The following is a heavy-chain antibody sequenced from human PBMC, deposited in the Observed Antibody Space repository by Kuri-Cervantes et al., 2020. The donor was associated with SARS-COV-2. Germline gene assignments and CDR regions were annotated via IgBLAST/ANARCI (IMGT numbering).Heavy chain of an antibody. Sequence: LRLSCTVSGGSISSGSYYWNWIRQPAGKGLEWIGRIYISGSTNYNPSLKSRVTMLVDTSKNQFSLKPSSVTAADTAVYYCARDRNFPYMVRGGSGAFDIWGQGTMVTVPS. CDR2: IYISGST. J-gene: IGHJ3*02. V-gene: IGHV4-61*02. CDR3: ARDRNFPYMVRGGSGAFDI. CDR1: GGSISSGSYY. D-gene: IGHD3-10*01.